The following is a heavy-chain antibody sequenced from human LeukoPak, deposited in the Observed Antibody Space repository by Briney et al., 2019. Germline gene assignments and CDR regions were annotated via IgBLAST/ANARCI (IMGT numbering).Heavy chain of an antibody. D-gene: IGHD3-16*01. J-gene: IGHJ4*02. CDR3: ARQKLITTRSDY. CDR2: ISAYNGNT. Sequence: GASVKVSCKASGYTFTSYGISWVRQAPGQGLEWMGWISAYNGNTNYAQKLQGRVTMTTDTSTSTAYMELSSLRSEDTAVYYCARQKLITTRSDYWGQGTLVTVSS. V-gene: IGHV1-18*01. CDR1: GYTFTSYG.